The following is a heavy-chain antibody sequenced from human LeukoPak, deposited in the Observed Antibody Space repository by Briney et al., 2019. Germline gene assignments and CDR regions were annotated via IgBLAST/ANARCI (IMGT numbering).Heavy chain of an antibody. J-gene: IGHJ4*02. V-gene: IGHV4-59*01. CDR2: IYYSGST. Sequence: SETLSLTCTVSTVSISYYYWSWIRQPPGKGLEWIGYIYYSGSTNYNPSLKSRVTISVDTSKNQFSLKLSSVTAADTAVYYWATVRTYEYDSSAYGFDYWGQGTLVTVSS. CDR1: TVSISYYY. CDR3: ATVRTYEYDSSAYGFDY. D-gene: IGHD3-22*01.